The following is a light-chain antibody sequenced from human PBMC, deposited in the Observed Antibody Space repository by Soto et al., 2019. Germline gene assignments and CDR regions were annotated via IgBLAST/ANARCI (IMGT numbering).Light chain of an antibody. CDR2: GAS. CDR3: QQYNNWPRT. CDR1: QSVSSSY. J-gene: IGKJ1*01. V-gene: IGKV3-15*01. Sequence: ESVLTQSPGTLSLSPGERATLSCRASQSVSSSYLACYQQKPGQAPRLLIYGASTRATGIPARFSGSGSGTEFTLTISSLQSEDFAVYYCQQYNNWPRTFGQGTKV.